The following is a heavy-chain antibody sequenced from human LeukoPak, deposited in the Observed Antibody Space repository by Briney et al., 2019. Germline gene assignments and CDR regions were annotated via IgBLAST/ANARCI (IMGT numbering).Heavy chain of an antibody. D-gene: IGHD3-22*01. CDR2: IKTDGSEE. J-gene: IGHJ1*01. CDR1: GFTFSNYW. CDR3: ATYSSLNRREFQY. Sequence: GGPLRLSCEGSGFTFSNYWMGWVRQAPGKGLQWVANIKTDGSEEYYVDSVKGRFTISRDNAKNSLYLQMNSLRAEDTAVYYCATYSSLNRREFQYWGQGTLLTVSS. V-gene: IGHV3-7*01.